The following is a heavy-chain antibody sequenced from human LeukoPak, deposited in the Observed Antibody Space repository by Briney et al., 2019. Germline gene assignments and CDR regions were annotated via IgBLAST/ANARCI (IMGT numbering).Heavy chain of an antibody. CDR1: GGTFSSYA. Sequence: AASVKVSCKASGGTFSSYAISWVRQAPGQGLEWMGGIIPIFGTANYAQKFQGRVTITADESTSTAYMELSSLRSEDTAVYYCARDSQQLVDYYYMDVWGKGTTVTVSS. J-gene: IGHJ6*03. CDR2: IIPIFGTA. CDR3: ARDSQQLVDYYYMDV. D-gene: IGHD6-13*01. V-gene: IGHV1-69*13.